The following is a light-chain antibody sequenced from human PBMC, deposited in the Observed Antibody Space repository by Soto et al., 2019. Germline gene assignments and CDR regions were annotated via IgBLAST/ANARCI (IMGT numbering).Light chain of an antibody. V-gene: IGKV1-39*01. CDR2: LAS. CDR3: QQTYKTPLT. CDR1: QSISNY. Sequence: DIQITQSPSSLSASVGDRVTITCRASQSISNYLNWYQQRPGKAPKLLIYLASSLSSGVPSKFSGSGSGTDFTLTISVXQPEDSATYYCQQTYKTPLTFGQGTKVDIK. J-gene: IGKJ1*01.